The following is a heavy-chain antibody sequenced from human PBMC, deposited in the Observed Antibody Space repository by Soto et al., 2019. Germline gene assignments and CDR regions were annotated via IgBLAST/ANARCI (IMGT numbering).Heavy chain of an antibody. CDR1: GFTLSDYA. D-gene: IGHD3-10*01. CDR3: ARCRMVRGVIITSENYYYYGMDV. CDR2: ISSDGRTI. V-gene: IGHV3-23*01. Sequence: LRLSCSASGFTLSDYAMTWVRQTPGKALEWVSAISSDGRTITYADSVKGRFTISRDNSKNTLYLQMNSLRAEDPAVYYCARCRMVRGVIITSENYYYYGMDVWGQGTTVTVSS. J-gene: IGHJ6*02.